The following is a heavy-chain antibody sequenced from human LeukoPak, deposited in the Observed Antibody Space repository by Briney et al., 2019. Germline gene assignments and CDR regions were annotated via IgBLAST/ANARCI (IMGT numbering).Heavy chain of an antibody. CDR1: GGSISSGGYY. D-gene: IGHD6-19*01. V-gene: IGHV4-31*03. CDR2: IYYSGST. CDR3: AREVPQWLVPGVFDY. J-gene: IGHJ4*02. Sequence: SETLSLTCTVSGGSISSGGYYWSWIRQHPGKGLEWIGYIYYSGSTYYNPSLKSRVTISVDTSKNQFSLKLSSVTAADTAVYYCAREVPQWLVPGVFDYWGQGTLVAVSS.